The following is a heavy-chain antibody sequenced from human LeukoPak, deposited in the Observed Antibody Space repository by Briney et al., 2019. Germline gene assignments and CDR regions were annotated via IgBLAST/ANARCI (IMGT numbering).Heavy chain of an antibody. CDR1: GFTFGDYA. CDR2: IRSKAYGGTT. V-gene: IGHV3-49*04. D-gene: IGHD3-16*01. Sequence: PGGSLRLSCTASGFTFGDYAMSWVRQAPGKGLEWGGFIRSKAYGGTTEYAASVKGRFTISRDDSKSIAYLQMNSLKTEDTAVYYCSLGGNWGQGTLVTVSS. CDR3: SLGGN. J-gene: IGHJ4*02.